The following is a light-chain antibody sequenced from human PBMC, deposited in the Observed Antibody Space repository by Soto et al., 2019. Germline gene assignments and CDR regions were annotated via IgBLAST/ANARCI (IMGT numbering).Light chain of an antibody. CDR1: SSNIGSNT. CDR2: NNN. Sequence: QSVLTQPPSASGTPGQRVTISCSGSSSNIGSNTVNWYQQLPGTAPKLLIYNNNQRPSGVPDRISGSKSGTSASLAIGGLQSEDEADYYCAAWDDXLNGFYVFGTGTKVTVL. J-gene: IGLJ1*01. CDR3: AAWDDXLNGFYV. V-gene: IGLV1-44*01.